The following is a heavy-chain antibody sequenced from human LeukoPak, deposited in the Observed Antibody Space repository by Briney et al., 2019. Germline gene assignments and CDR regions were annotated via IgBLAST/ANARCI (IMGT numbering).Heavy chain of an antibody. V-gene: IGHV4-61*09. CDR2: IYTSGRT. Sequence: KPSETLSLTCTVSGGSISSSSYYWGWIRQPAGKGLEWIGHIYTSGRTNYNPPLKSRVTMSVDTSKNQLSLKLSSVTAADTAVYYCARDRSSGSYFQGDFFDYWGQGTLVTVSS. CDR3: ARDRSSGSYFQGDFFDY. CDR1: GGSISSSSYY. D-gene: IGHD1-26*01. J-gene: IGHJ4*02.